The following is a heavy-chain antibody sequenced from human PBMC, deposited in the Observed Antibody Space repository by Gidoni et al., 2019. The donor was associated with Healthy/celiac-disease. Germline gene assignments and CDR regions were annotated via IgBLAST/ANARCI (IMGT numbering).Heavy chain of an antibody. CDR1: GGSISSYY. CDR2: IYYSGST. CDR3: ARQADPNYDFWSGYLGGSHFDY. D-gene: IGHD3-3*01. J-gene: IGHJ4*02. V-gene: IGHV4-59*01. Sequence: QVQLQESGPGLVKPSETLSLTCTVSGGSISSYYWRWIRQPPGKGLEWIGYIYYSGSTNYNPSLKSRVTISVDTSKNQFSRKLSSVTAADTAVYYCARQADPNYDFWSGYLGGSHFDYWGQGTLVTVSS.